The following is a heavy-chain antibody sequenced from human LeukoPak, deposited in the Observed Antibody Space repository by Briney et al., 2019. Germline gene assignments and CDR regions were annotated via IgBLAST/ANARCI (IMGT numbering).Heavy chain of an antibody. Sequence: GESLKISCKGSGYSFTSYWIGWVRQMPGKGLEWMGITYPGDSDTGYSPSFQGQVTISADKSISTAYLQWSSLKASDTAMYYCARHLYYYGSGRSWFDPWGQRTLGTVSS. CDR3: ARHLYYYGSGRSWFDP. CDR2: TYPGDSDT. J-gene: IGHJ5*02. V-gene: IGHV5-51*01. D-gene: IGHD3-10*01. CDR1: GYSFTSYW.